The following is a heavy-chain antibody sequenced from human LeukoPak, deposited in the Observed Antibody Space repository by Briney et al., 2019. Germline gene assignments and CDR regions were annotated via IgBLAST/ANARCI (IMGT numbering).Heavy chain of an antibody. V-gene: IGHV1-18*01. CDR2: ISAYNGNT. CDR1: GYTFTSYG. J-gene: IGHJ5*02. Sequence: GESLKISCKGSGYTFTSYGISWVRQAPGQGLEWMGWISAYNGNTNYAQKLQGRVTMTTDTSTSTAYMELRSLRSDDTAVYYCARSKYYYGSGSPFDPWGQGTLVTVSS. D-gene: IGHD3-10*01. CDR3: ARSKYYYGSGSPFDP.